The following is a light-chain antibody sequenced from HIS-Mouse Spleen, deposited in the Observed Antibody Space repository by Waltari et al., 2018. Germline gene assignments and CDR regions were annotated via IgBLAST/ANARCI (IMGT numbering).Light chain of an antibody. CDR3: SSYTSSSTLV. V-gene: IGLV2-14*03. J-gene: IGLJ1*01. CDR1: SSDVGGYNY. Sequence: QSALTQPASVSGSPGQSITISCTGTSSDVGGYNYVTWYQPHPGKAPKLMIYDLSNRPSGVSNRCAGSKSGNTASLTISGLQAEDEADYYCSSYTSSSTLVFGTGTKVTVL. CDR2: DLS.